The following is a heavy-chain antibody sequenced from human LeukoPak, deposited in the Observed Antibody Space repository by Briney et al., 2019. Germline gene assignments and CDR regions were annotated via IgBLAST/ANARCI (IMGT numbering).Heavy chain of an antibody. CDR1: GASINTHY. D-gene: IGHD5-18*01. CDR3: ATIKRGNIFGYFDF. CDR2: MLDTVTT. Sequence: PSETLSLTCAGSGASINTHYWSWIRQPPGKGLEWIGYMLDTVTTKDNPSLKSRFTLSADTSKNQFSLRLTSVTAADTAVYYCATIKRGNIFGYFDFWGQGIPVTVSS. J-gene: IGHJ4*02. V-gene: IGHV4-59*11.